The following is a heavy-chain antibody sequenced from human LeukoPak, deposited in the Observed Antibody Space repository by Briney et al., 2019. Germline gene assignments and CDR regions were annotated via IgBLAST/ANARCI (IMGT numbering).Heavy chain of an antibody. CDR2: INHSGST. CDR1: GGSFSGYY. Sequence: SETLSLTCAVYGGSFSGYYWSWIRQPPGKGLEWIGEINHSGSTNYNPSLKSRVTISVDTSKNQFSLKLSSVTAADTAVYYCARLRFGELSAFDYWGQGTLATVSS. D-gene: IGHD3-10*01. CDR3: ARLRFGELSAFDY. J-gene: IGHJ4*02. V-gene: IGHV4-34*01.